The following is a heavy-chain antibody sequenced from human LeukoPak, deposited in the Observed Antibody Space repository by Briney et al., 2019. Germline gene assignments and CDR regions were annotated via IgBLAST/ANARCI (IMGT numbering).Heavy chain of an antibody. CDR2: ISSSGSTI. CDR1: GFTFSDYY. V-gene: IGHV3-11*01. CDR3: ARVLSWRYCSSTSCYHANAFDI. J-gene: IGHJ3*02. D-gene: IGHD2-2*01. Sequence: GGSLRLSCAASGFTFSDYYMSWIRQAPGKGLEWVSYISSSGSTIYCADSVKGRFTISRDNAKNSLYLQMNSLRAEDTAVYYCARVLSWRYCSSTSCYHANAFDIWGQGTMVTVSS.